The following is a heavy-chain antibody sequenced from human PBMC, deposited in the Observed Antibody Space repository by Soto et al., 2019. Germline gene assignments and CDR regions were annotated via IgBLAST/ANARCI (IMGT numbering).Heavy chain of an antibody. CDR2: ISSNSAYI. D-gene: IGHD6-13*01. V-gene: IGHV3-21*01. CDR3: TRDASRDSSARGWFDP. Sequence: PGGSLRGSCAAFGFTFSSFTMNWVRQAPGKGLEWVSTISSNSAYIYYTDALRGRFTISRDNAKNSLHLQMNSLRAEDTAVYYCTRDASRDSSARGWFDPWGPGTLVTVSS. J-gene: IGHJ5*02. CDR1: GFTFSSFT.